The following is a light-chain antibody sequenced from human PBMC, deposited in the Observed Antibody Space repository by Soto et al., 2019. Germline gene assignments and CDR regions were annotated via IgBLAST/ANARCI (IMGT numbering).Light chain of an antibody. CDR3: QQYDSSPWT. V-gene: IGKV3-20*01. Sequence: EIVLTQSPGTLSLSPGERATLSCRASQSVSSSFLAWYQQKPGQAPRLLIYGASSRATGIPDRFSGSGSGTDFTLTISRLEPEDFAVYYCQQYDSSPWTFGQVTKVEFK. CDR2: GAS. J-gene: IGKJ1*01. CDR1: QSVSSSF.